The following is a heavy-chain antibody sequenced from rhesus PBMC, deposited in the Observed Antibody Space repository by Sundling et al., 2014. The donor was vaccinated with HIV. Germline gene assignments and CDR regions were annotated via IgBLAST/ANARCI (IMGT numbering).Heavy chain of an antibody. V-gene: IGHV4S10*01. D-gene: IGHD5-24*01. Sequence: QVQLQESGPGVVKPSETLSLTCAVSGGSISDSYRWSWIRQPPGKGLEWIGYIHGTTTSTKYNPSLWGRVTISKDTSKNQFSVKLRSVTAADTAVYYCAREVWSYSGYTYFDYWGQGVLVTVSS. J-gene: IGHJ4*01. CDR2: IHGTTTST. CDR3: AREVWSYSGYTYFDY. CDR1: GGSISDSYR.